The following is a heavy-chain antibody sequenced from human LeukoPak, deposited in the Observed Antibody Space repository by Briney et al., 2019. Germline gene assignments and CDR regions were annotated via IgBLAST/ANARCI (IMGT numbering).Heavy chain of an antibody. V-gene: IGHV4-39*01. Sequence: PSETLSLTCTVSGGSVSSSSYYWGWIRQPPGKGLEWIGSIYYSGSTYYNPSLKSRVTISVDTSKNQFSLKLSSVTAADTAVYYCARHGGQWFLWGQGTLVTVSS. J-gene: IGHJ4*02. CDR3: ARHGGQWFL. CDR1: GGSVSSSSYY. CDR2: IYYSGST. D-gene: IGHD3-22*01.